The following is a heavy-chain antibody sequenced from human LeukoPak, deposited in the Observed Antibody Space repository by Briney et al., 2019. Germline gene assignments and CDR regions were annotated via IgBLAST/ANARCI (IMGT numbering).Heavy chain of an antibody. V-gene: IGHV1-46*01. J-gene: IGHJ4*02. CDR2: INPSGGST. CDR3: AREGPYGSGSYYTLVDY. CDR1: GYTFTSYY. Sequence: ASVKVSCKASGYTFTSYYMHWVRQAPGQGLEWMGIINPSGGSTSYAQKFQGRVTMTRDTSTSTVYMELSSLRSEDTAVYYCAREGPYGSGSYYTLVDYWGQGTLVTVSS. D-gene: IGHD3-10*01.